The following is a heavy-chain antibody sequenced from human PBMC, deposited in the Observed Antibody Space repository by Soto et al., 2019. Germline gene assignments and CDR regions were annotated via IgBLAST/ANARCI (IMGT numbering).Heavy chain of an antibody. V-gene: IGHV4-31*03. D-gene: IGHD3-22*01. CDR1: GGSISSGGYY. Sequence: PSETLSLTCTVSGGSISSGGYYWSWIRQHPGKGLEWIGYIYYSGSTYYNPSLKSRVTISVDTSKNQFSLKLSSVTAADTAVYYCARDSNDSSGFTFDYWGQGTLVTVSS. CDR3: ARDSNDSSGFTFDY. J-gene: IGHJ4*02. CDR2: IYYSGST.